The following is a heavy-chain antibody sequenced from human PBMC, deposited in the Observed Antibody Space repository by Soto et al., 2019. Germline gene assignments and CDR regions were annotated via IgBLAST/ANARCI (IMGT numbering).Heavy chain of an antibody. Sequence: QVRLQESGPGLVKPSETLSLTCTVSGGSISRYYWSWIRQTPGKGLEWIGYLYNTGSTIYNPSLESRVTISVDTSKNQFSLKLNSVTAAHTAVYYCARDLWGYCGTDCYPLDVWGPGTTVTVSS. CDR3: ARDLWGYCGTDCYPLDV. CDR1: GGSISRYY. V-gene: IGHV4-59*01. D-gene: IGHD2-21*02. J-gene: IGHJ6*02. CDR2: LYNTGST.